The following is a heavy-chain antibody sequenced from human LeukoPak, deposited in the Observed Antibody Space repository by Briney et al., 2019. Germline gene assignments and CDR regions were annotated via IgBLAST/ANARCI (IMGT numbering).Heavy chain of an antibody. D-gene: IGHD4-17*01. CDR2: IYHSGST. Sequence: SETLSLTCAVSGGSISSDDYSWNWIRQPPGKGLEWIGYIYHSGSTYYNPSLKSRVTLSLDKPKNQFSLKLSSVTAADTAVYYCASAYGDYGPLYFDYWGQGTLVTVSS. J-gene: IGHJ4*02. CDR3: ASAYGDYGPLYFDY. V-gene: IGHV4-30-2*01. CDR1: GGSISSDDYS.